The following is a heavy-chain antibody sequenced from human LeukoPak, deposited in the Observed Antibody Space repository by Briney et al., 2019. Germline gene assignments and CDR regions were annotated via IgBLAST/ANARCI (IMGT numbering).Heavy chain of an antibody. CDR3: ARGTNWSHLDFDF. CDR1: GFTFNTYN. J-gene: IGHJ4*02. CDR2: ISSSSDNYK. Sequence: GGSLRLSCVASGFTFNTYNIHWVRQAPGKALEWVSTISSSSDNYKYYADSVKGRFTISRDNAKNSLYLQMNSLRAEDTAVYFCARGTNWSHLDFDFWGQGTQVTVSS. V-gene: IGHV3-21*01. D-gene: IGHD1-20*01.